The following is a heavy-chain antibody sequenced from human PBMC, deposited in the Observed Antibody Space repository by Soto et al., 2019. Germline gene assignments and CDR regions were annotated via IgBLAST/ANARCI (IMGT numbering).Heavy chain of an antibody. Sequence: PGGSLRLSCAASGFTFSRCAVSWVRQAPGKGLEWVSAVSGSGGSTYYADSVKGRFTISRDNSKNTLYLQMNSLRAEDTAVYYCATDLGRPFAIVVVPAAMAWGQGTLVTVS. V-gene: IGHV3-23*01. CDR3: ATDLGRPFAIVVVPAAMA. CDR1: GFTFSRCA. D-gene: IGHD2-2*01. J-gene: IGHJ5*02. CDR2: VSGSGGST.